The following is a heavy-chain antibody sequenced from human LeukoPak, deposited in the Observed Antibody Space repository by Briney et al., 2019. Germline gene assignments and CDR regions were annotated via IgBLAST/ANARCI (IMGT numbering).Heavy chain of an antibody. V-gene: IGHV1-8*01. Sequence: GASVKVSCKASGYTFTSYDINWVRQATGQGLEWMGWMNPNSGNTGYAQKFQGRVTMTRNTSISTAYMELSSLRSEDTAVYYCARDGTSGGYGDSVDWFDPWGQGTLVTVSS. CDR1: GYTFTSYD. CDR2: MNPNSGNT. CDR3: ARDGTSGGYGDSVDWFDP. J-gene: IGHJ5*02. D-gene: IGHD4-17*01.